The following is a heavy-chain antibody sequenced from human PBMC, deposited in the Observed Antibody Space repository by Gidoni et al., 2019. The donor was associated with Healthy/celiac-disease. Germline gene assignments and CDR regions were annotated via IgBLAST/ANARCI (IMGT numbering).Heavy chain of an antibody. CDR1: GFTVSSNY. V-gene: IGHV3-66*01. J-gene: IGHJ3*02. Sequence: VQLVESGGGLVQPGGSLRLSCAASGFTVSSNYMSWVRQAPGKGLEWVSVIYSGSSTYYADSVKGRFTISRDNSKNTLYLQMNSLRAEDPAVYYCARRPGIAVAGANDAFDIWGQGTMVTVSS. D-gene: IGHD6-19*01. CDR3: ARRPGIAVAGANDAFDI. CDR2: IYSGSST.